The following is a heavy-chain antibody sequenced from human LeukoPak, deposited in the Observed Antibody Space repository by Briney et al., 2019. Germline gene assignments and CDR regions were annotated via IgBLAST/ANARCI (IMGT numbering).Heavy chain of an antibody. V-gene: IGHV4-39*02. CDR1: GGSISSSSYY. CDR3: ARDPAANARWDNWFDP. D-gene: IGHD6-25*01. J-gene: IGHJ5*02. Sequence: SETLSLTCTASGGSISSSSYYWGWIRQPPGKGLEWIGSIYYSGSTYYNPSLKSRVTISVDTSKNQFSLKLSSVTAADTAVYYCARDPAANARWDNWFDPWGQGTLVTVSS. CDR2: IYYSGST.